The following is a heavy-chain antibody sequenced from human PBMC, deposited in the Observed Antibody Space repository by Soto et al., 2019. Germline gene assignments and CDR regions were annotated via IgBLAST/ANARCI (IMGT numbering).Heavy chain of an antibody. CDR1: GFTFSDHH. J-gene: IGHJ4*02. CDR2: TRNKGNSYTT. V-gene: IGHV3-72*01. D-gene: IGHD2-21*02. Sequence: EVQLVESGGALVQPGGSLRLSCAASGFTFSDHHMDWVRQAPGKGLEWVGRTRNKGNSYTTEYAASVKGRFTISRDESNNSRSLQMTRLKTGDTAVYYCASVGATGAYWGQGTVVTVSS. CDR3: ASVGATGAY.